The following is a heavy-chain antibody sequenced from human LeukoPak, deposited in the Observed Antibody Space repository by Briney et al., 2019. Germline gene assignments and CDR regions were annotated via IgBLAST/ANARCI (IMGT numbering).Heavy chain of an antibody. D-gene: IGHD6-19*01. CDR1: GYTFTGYY. CDR3: ARDRREQWLAPYYYYYGMDV. J-gene: IGHJ6*02. V-gene: IGHV1-2*06. Sequence: ASVKVSCKASGYTFTGYYMHWVRQAPGQGLEWMGRINPNSGGTNYAQKFQGRVTMTRDTSISTAYMELSRLRSDDTAVYYCARDRREQWLAPYYYYYGMDVWGQGTTVTVSS. CDR2: INPNSGGT.